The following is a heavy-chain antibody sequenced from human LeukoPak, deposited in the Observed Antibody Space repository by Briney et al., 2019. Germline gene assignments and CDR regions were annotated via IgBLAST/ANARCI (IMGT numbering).Heavy chain of an antibody. V-gene: IGHV3-30-3*01. D-gene: IGHD2-21*02. J-gene: IGHJ5*02. Sequence: PGGSLRLSCAASGFTFSSYAMHWVRQAPGKGLEWVAVISYDGSNKYCADSVKGRFTISRDNSKNTLYLQMNSLRAEDTAVYYCARDRCGGDCYSIWFDPWGQGTLVTVSS. CDR3: ARDRCGGDCYSIWFDP. CDR1: GFTFSSYA. CDR2: ISYDGSNK.